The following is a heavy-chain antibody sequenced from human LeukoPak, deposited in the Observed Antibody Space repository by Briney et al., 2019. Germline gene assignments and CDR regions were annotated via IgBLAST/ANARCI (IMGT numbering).Heavy chain of an antibody. V-gene: IGHV5-51*01. Sequence: GESLKISCKGSGYSFVSYWIGWVRQMPGKGLEWMGIIHPGDSDTRYSPSFQGQVTISVDKSISSTYLRWNSLKASDTAMYYCARSGTTYGMDVWGQGTTVTVSS. D-gene: IGHD1-26*01. CDR2: IHPGDSDT. CDR1: GYSFVSYW. J-gene: IGHJ6*02. CDR3: ARSGTTYGMDV.